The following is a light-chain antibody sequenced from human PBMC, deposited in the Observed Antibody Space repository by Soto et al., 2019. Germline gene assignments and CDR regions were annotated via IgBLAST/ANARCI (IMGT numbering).Light chain of an antibody. CDR1: QSVSSNY. V-gene: IGKV3-20*01. CDR3: QQYGSSPLWT. Sequence: VLTQSPGTLSLSPGERATLSCRASQSVSSNYLAWYQQKPGQAPRLLIFGASTRATGIPDRFSGSGSETDFTLTISRLEPEDFAVYYCQQYGSSPLWTFGQGTKGDIK. CDR2: GAS. J-gene: IGKJ1*01.